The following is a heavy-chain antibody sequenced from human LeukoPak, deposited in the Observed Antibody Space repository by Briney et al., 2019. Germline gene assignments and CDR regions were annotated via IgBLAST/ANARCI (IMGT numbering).Heavy chain of an antibody. CDR3: ARAGWFSTTWHFDY. D-gene: IGHD6-19*01. V-gene: IGHV4-34*01. J-gene: IGHJ4*02. Sequence: SETLSLTCAVFGGSFRGNYWTWVRQPPGKGLEWIGEINHSGSTNYNPSLKSRLTISVDMSKNQFSLKLSSVTAADTAVYYCARAGWFSTTWHFDYWGQGILVTVSS. CDR1: GGSFRGNY. CDR2: INHSGST.